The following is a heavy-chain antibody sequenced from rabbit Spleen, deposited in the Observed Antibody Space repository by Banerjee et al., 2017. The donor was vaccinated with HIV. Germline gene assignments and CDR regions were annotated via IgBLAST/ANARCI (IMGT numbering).Heavy chain of an antibody. CDR2: IYGGRAGTT. J-gene: IGHJ4*01. Sequence: QSLEESGGDLVKPEGSLTLTCTASGFSFSAYYYMCWVRQAPGKGLEWIACIYGGRAGTTYSVSWAKGRFTISKTSSTTVTLQMTSLTAADTATYFCARNGAGSNYAFNFWGPGTLVTVS. D-gene: IGHD8-1*01. CDR1: GFSFSAYYY. V-gene: IGHV1S40*01. CDR3: ARNGAGSNYAFNF.